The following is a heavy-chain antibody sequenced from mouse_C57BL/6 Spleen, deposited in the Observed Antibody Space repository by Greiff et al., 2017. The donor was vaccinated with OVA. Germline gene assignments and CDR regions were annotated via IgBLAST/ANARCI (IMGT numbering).Heavy chain of an antibody. V-gene: IGHV1-55*01. CDR3: ARSGYSPFDY. D-gene: IGHD2-12*01. Sequence: QVQLQQPGAELVKPGASVKMSCKASGYTFTSYWITWVNQRPGHGLEWIGDIYPGSGSTNYNEKFKSKATLTVDTSSSTAYMQLSSLTSEDSAVYYCARSGYSPFDYWGQGTTLTVSS. CDR2: IYPGSGST. CDR1: GYTFTSYW. J-gene: IGHJ2*01.